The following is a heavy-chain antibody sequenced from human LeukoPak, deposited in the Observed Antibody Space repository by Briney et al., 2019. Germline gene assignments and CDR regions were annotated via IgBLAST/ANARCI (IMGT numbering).Heavy chain of an antibody. J-gene: IGHJ3*02. Sequence: PSQTLSLTCAVSGGSISSGGYSWSWIRQPPGKGLEWIGYIYHSGSTYYNPSLKSRVTISVDRSKNQFSLKLSSVTAADTAVYYCARGILTIFGVVIPDAFDIWGQGTMVTVSS. CDR1: GGSISSGGYS. CDR2: IYHSGST. D-gene: IGHD3-3*01. CDR3: ARGILTIFGVVIPDAFDI. V-gene: IGHV4-30-2*01.